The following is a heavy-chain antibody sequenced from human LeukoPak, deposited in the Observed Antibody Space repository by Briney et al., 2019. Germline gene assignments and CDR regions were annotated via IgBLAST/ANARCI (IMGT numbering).Heavy chain of an antibody. V-gene: IGHV4-59*01. CDR1: GGSISSYY. D-gene: IGHD5-18*01. Sequence: PSETLSLTCTVSGGSISSYYWSWIRQPPGKGLEWIGYIYYSGSTNYNPSLKSRVTISVDTSKNQSSLKLSSVTAADTAVYYCARVRGYSYGYEGANNWFDPWGQGALVTVSS. CDR2: IYYSGST. J-gene: IGHJ5*02. CDR3: ARVRGYSYGYEGANNWFDP.